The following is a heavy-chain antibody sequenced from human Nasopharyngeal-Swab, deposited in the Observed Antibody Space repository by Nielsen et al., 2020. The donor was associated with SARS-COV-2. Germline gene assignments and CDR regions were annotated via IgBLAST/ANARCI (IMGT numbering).Heavy chain of an antibody. Sequence: GESLKISCAASGFTFSSYGMHWVRQAPGKGLEWVAVISYDGSNKYYADSVKGRFTISRDNSKNTLYLQMNSLRAEDTAVYYCARGQRDQYYDFWSGYWPLYYFDIWGQGTLVTVSS. V-gene: IGHV3-30*03. CDR2: ISYDGSNK. CDR3: ARGQRDQYYDFWSGYWPLYYFDI. J-gene: IGHJ4*02. CDR1: GFTFSSYG. D-gene: IGHD3-3*01.